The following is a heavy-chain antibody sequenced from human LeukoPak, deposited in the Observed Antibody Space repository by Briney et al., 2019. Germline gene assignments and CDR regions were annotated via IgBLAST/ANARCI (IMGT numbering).Heavy chain of an antibody. CDR1: WGSISSYY. CDR2: IYYSGST. J-gene: IGHJ6*03. Sequence: PSETLSLTCTVSWGSISSYYWSWIRQPPGKGLEWIGYIYYSGSTNYNPSLKSRVTISVDTSKNQFSLKLSSVTAADTAVYYCARHKDYYYSYMDVWGKGTTVTISS. CDR3: ARHKDYYYSYMDV. V-gene: IGHV4-59*08.